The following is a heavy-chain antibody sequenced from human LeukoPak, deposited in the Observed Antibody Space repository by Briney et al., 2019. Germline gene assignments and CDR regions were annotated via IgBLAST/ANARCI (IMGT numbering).Heavy chain of an antibody. V-gene: IGHV1-24*01. CDR2: FDPEDGET. D-gene: IGHD2-2*02. CDR1: GYTLTELS. J-gene: IGHJ3*02. Sequence: ASVKVSSKVSGYTLTELSMHWVRQAPGKGPEWMGGFDPEDGETIYAQKFQGRVTMTEDTSTDTAYMELSSLRSEDTAVYYCATSLVAIPSHDAFDIWGQGTMVTVSS. CDR3: ATSLVAIPSHDAFDI.